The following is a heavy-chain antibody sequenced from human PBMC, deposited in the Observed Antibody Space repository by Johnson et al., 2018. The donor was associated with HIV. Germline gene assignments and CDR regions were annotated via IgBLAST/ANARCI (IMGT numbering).Heavy chain of an antibody. CDR2: IWYDGSNK. D-gene: IGHD6-19*01. CDR1: GFTFSSYG. J-gene: IGHJ3*02. CDR3: AREYSSHGFDI. V-gene: IGHV3-33*01. Sequence: VQLVESGGGVVQPGRSLRLSCAASGFTFSSYGMHWVRQAPGKGLEWVAVIWYDGSNKYYADSVKGRFTISRDNSKNTLYLQMNSLRAGDTAVYYCAREYSSHGFDIWGQGTMVTVSS.